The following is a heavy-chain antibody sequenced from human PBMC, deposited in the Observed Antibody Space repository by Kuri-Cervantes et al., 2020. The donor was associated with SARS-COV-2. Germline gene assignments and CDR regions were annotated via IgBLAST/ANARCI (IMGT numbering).Heavy chain of an antibody. CDR3: ARDQIGTGIARQYYYYGMDV. J-gene: IGHJ6*02. Sequence: SVKVSCKASGYPFTYRYLHWVRQAPGQALEWMGWIKPFNGNTNYAQKFQGRVTITADKSTSTAYMELSSLRSEDTAVYYCARDQIGTGIARQYYYYGMDVWGQGTTVTVSS. D-gene: IGHD1-1*01. CDR2: IKPFNGNT. V-gene: IGHV1-45*02. CDR1: GYPFTYRY.